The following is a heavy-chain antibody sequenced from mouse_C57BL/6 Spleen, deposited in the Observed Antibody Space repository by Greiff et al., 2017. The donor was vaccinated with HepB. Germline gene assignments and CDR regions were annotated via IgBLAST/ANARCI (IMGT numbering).Heavy chain of an antibody. CDR1: GFTFSDYY. J-gene: IGHJ1*03. V-gene: IGHV5-16*01. Sequence: DVHLVESEGGLVQPGSSMKLSCTASGFTFSDYYMAWVRQVPEKGLEWVANINYDGSSTYYLASLKSRFIISRDNAKNILYLQMSSLKSEDTATYYCAREIQGYFDVWGTGTTVTVSS. CDR2: INYDGSST. CDR3: AREIQGYFDV.